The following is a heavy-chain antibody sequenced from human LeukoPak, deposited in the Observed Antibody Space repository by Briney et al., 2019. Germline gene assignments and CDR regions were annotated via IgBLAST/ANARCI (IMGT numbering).Heavy chain of an antibody. CDR2: IYYSGST. V-gene: IGHV4-39*01. D-gene: IGHD3-3*01. CDR3: AAGLTIFGRGWFDP. Sequence: KPSETLSLTCTVSGGSISSSSSYYWGWIRQPPGKGLEWIGSIYYSGSTYYNPSLKSRVTISVDTSKNQFSLKLSSVTAADTAVYYCAAGLTIFGRGWFDPWGQGTLVTVSS. CDR1: GGSISSSSSYY. J-gene: IGHJ5*02.